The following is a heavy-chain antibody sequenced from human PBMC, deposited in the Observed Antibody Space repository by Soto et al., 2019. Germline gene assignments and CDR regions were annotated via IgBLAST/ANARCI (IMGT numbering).Heavy chain of an antibody. D-gene: IGHD5-18*01. CDR1: GGSISSSSYY. CDR2: IYYSGST. J-gene: IGHJ4*02. Sequence: SETLSLTCTVSGGSISSSSYYWGWIRQPPGKGLEWIGSIYYSGSTYYNPSLKSRVTISVDTSKNQFSLKLSSVTAADTAVYYCARVMGRGYSYPRVYYFDYWGQGTLVTVSS. V-gene: IGHV4-39*01. CDR3: ARVMGRGYSYPRVYYFDY.